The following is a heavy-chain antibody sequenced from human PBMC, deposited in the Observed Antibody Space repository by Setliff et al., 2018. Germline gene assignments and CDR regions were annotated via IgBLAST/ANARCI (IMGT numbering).Heavy chain of an antibody. J-gene: IGHJ6*01. CDR3: AREREYDGLNYYCMDV. CDR2: ISTYNDNT. CDR1: GYTFTTYG. V-gene: IGHV1-18*01. D-gene: IGHD3-10*01. Sequence: ASVKVSCKTSGYTFTTYGLSWVRQAPGQGLEWMGWISTYNDNTKYGQNFQGRVTMTTDTSTSTAYMELRSLRHDDTAVYYCAREREYDGLNYYCMDVWGQGTTVTGSA.